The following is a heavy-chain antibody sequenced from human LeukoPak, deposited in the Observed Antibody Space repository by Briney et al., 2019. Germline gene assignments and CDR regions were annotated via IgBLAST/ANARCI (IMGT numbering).Heavy chain of an antibody. D-gene: IGHD5-24*01. Sequence: SETLSLTCAVYGGPFSDDYWSWIRQPPGKGLGWVGRINHIGSTNYSPSLKRRATISVDTSKSQFSMKLNSMTAADTAVYYCARGEGARDGYNYEGPFYFDYWGQRTLVTLSS. CDR1: GGPFSDDY. J-gene: IGHJ4*02. V-gene: IGHV4-34*01. CDR2: INHIGST. CDR3: ARGEGARDGYNYEGPFYFDY.